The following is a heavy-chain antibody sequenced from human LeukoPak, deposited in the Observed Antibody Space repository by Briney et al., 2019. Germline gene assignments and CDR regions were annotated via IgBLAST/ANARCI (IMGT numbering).Heavy chain of an antibody. Sequence: GGSLRLSCAASGFTFSSYAMSWVRQAPGKGLEWVSAISGSGGSTYYADSVKGRLTISRHNSNNTLYLHLNSLRVEDTAVYYCAKPYCRSSRCYLYLYGMDVWGQGTTVTVSS. CDR2: ISGSGGST. CDR1: GFTFSSYA. V-gene: IGHV3-23*01. J-gene: IGHJ6*02. D-gene: IGHD2-2*01. CDR3: AKPYCRSSRCYLYLYGMDV.